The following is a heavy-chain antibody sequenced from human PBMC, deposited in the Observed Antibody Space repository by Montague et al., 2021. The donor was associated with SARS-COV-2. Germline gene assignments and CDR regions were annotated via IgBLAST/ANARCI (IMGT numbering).Heavy chain of an antibody. V-gene: IGHV6-1*01. J-gene: IGHJ4*02. CDR2: N. Sequence: NEYAESVKGRITINPDTPKNQFSLHLTSVTPGDTAVYYCARHSYRTFDFWGQGTLVTVSS. D-gene: IGHD3-10*01. CDR3: ARHSYRTFDF.